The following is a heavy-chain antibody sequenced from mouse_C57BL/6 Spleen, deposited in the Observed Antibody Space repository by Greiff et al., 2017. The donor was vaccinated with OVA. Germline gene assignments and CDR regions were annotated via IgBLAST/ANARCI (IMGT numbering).Heavy chain of an antibody. J-gene: IGHJ4*01. D-gene: IGHD2-3*01. CDR3: AREDGYSLYYAMDY. Sequence: VQLQQSGPGLVKPSQSLSLTCSVTGYSITSGYYWNWIRQFPGNKLEWMGYISYDGSNNYNPSLKNRISITRDTSKNQFFLKLNSVTTEDTATYYCAREDGYSLYYAMDYWGQGTSVTVSS. CDR1: GYSITSGYY. CDR2: ISYDGSN. V-gene: IGHV3-6*01.